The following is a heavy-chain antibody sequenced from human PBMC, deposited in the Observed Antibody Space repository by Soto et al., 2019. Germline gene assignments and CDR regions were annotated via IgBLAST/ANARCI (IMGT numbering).Heavy chain of an antibody. D-gene: IGHD2-2*02. J-gene: IGHJ6*02. CDR2: ISAYNGNT. Sequence: EASVKVSCKASGYTFTSYGISWVRQAPGQGLEWMGWISAYNGNTNYAQKLQGRVTMTTDTSTSTTSMELRSLRSDDTAVYYCARDRDIVVVPAAISNYYYGMDVWGQGTTVTVSS. CDR3: ARDRDIVVVPAAISNYYYGMDV. V-gene: IGHV1-18*04. CDR1: GYTFTSYG.